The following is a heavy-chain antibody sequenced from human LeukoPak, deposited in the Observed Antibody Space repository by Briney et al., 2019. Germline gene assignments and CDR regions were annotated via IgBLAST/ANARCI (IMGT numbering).Heavy chain of an antibody. D-gene: IGHD6-13*01. CDR3: AKQDVRRTLSAAGQRAFTV. CDR2: IIPIFGTT. V-gene: IGHV1-69*13. Sequence: ASVKVSCKASGVTSSSYAINWVRQAPGQGLEWMGGIIPIFGTTDYAQKFQGRVTITADASTRTAYMDLSSLTSQDTAVYFCAKQDVRRTLSAAGQRAFTVWGQGTTVTVS. J-gene: IGHJ3*01. CDR1: GVTSSSYA.